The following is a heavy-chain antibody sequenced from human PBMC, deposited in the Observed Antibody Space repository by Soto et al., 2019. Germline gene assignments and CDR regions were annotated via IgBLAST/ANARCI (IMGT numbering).Heavy chain of an antibody. CDR2: IDPSDSYT. CDR1: GYSFTSYW. D-gene: IGHD2-2*01. CDR3: ARVFGQDIVVVPAAISGMDV. V-gene: IGHV5-10-1*01. J-gene: IGHJ6*02. Sequence: PGESLKISCKGSGYSFTSYWISWVRQMPGKGLEWMGRIDPSDSYTNYSPSFQGHVTISADKSISTAYLQWSSLKASDTAMYYCARVFGQDIVVVPAAISGMDVWGQGTTVTVS.